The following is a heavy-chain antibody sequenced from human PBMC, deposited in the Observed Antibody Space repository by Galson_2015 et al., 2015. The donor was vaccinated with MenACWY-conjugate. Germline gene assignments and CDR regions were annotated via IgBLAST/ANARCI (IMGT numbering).Heavy chain of an antibody. D-gene: IGHD3-3*01. CDR1: GGSISSYY. J-gene: IGHJ6*03. CDR3: ARVRTNDFWSGYPYYYMYV. V-gene: IGHV4-59*01. Sequence: TLSLTCTVSGGSISSYYWSWIRQPPGKGLEWIGYIYYSGSTNYNPSLKSRVTISVDTSKNQFSLKLSSVTAADTAVYYCARVRTNDFWSGYPYYYMYVCGKGTTVTVSS. CDR2: IYYSGST.